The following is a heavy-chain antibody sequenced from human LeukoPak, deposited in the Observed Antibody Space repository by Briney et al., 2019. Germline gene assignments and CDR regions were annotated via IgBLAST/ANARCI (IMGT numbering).Heavy chain of an antibody. CDR1: GFTFSSYS. Sequence: GGSLRLSCAASGFTFSSYSMNWVRQAPGKGLEWVSSISSSSSYIYYADSVKGRFTISRDNAKNSLYLQMNSLRAEDTAVYYCARASGAVLWFGEPYYYYGMDVWGQGTTVTVSS. V-gene: IGHV3-21*01. CDR3: ARASGAVLWFGEPYYYYGMDV. CDR2: ISSSSSYI. D-gene: IGHD3-10*01. J-gene: IGHJ6*02.